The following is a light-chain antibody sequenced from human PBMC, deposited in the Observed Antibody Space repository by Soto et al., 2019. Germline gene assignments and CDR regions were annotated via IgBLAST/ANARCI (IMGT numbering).Light chain of an antibody. CDR3: QQYNNWPRT. J-gene: IGKJ1*01. CDR2: GAS. Sequence: VMTQSPATLSVSPGERATLSCRASQSVSSNLAWYQQKPGQAPRLLIYGASTRATGIAARFSGSGSGTDFTLTISSLQSEDFAVYYCQQYNNWPRTFGRGTKVEI. V-gene: IGKV3-15*01. CDR1: QSVSSN.